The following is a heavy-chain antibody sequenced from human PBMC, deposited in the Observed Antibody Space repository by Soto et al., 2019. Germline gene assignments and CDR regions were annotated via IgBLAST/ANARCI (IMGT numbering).Heavy chain of an antibody. CDR1: GYIFTTYW. Sequence: GESRKISCKSSGYIFTTYWIAWVRQMPGKGLDWRGIINPTDSDTRXXPSFLGQXXIAAYKSIISXDLQWXILKASDTAIYYCAIQWYLDYWGQGTLVXVSS. CDR3: AIQWYLDY. J-gene: IGHJ4*02. CDR2: INPTDSDT. V-gene: IGHV5-51*01.